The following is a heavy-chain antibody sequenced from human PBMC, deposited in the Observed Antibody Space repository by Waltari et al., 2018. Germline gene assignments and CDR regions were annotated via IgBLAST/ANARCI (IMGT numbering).Heavy chain of an antibody. D-gene: IGHD6-6*01. CDR3: ARAHITVRVLDV. J-gene: IGHJ6*04. V-gene: IGHV3-11*01. CDR1: AFTFSDYH. Sequence: QVQLVESGGGLVKPGGSLILSCVCSAFTFSDYHMNWIRQAPGXGLELVSGIRSSGGATYYVDSVKGRFSISRDSSKNSLYLQMNSLRVEDTAVYFCARAHITVRVLDVWGKGTTVTVSS. CDR2: IRSSGGAT.